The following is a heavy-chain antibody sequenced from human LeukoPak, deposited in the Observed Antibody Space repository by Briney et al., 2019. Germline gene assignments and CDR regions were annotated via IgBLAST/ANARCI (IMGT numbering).Heavy chain of an antibody. V-gene: IGHV4-34*08. CDR2: INHSGST. CDR1: GFTFSSYG. CDR3: ASLAVRSYWDYYYYYYMDV. J-gene: IGHJ6*03. Sequence: GSLRLSCAASGFTFSSYGVSWVRQPPGKGLEWIGEINHSGSTNYNPSLKSRVTISVDTSKNQFSLKLSSVTAADTAVYYCASLAVRSYWDYYYYYYMDVWGKGTTVTVSS. D-gene: IGHD1-26*01.